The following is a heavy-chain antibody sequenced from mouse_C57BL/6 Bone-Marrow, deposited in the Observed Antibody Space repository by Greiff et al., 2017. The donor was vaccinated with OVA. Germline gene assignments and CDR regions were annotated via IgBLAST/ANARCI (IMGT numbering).Heavy chain of an antibody. V-gene: IGHV1-62-3*01. CDR2: IDPNSGGT. Sequence: QVQLKQPGAELVKPGASVKLSCKASGYTFTSYWMHWVKQRPGRGLEWIGRIDPNSGGTKYNEKFKSKATLTVDKPSSTAYMQLRSLTSEDSAVYFCARSDYSNPYAMDYWGQGTSVTVSS. CDR1: GYTFTSYW. D-gene: IGHD2-5*01. CDR3: ARSDYSNPYAMDY. J-gene: IGHJ4*01.